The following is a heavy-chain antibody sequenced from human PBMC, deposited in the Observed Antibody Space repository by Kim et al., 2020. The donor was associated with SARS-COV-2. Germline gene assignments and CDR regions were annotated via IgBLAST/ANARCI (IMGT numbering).Heavy chain of an antibody. CDR3: ASETRVDTAMVTDY. J-gene: IGHJ4*02. CDR2: INHSGST. V-gene: IGHV4-34*01. Sequence: SETLSLTCAVYGGSFSGYYWSWICQPPGKGLEWIGEINHSGSTNYNPSLKSRVTISVDTSKNQFSLKLSSVTAADPAVYYCASETRVDTAMVTDYWGQGTLVTVSS. D-gene: IGHD5-18*01. CDR1: GGSFSGYY.